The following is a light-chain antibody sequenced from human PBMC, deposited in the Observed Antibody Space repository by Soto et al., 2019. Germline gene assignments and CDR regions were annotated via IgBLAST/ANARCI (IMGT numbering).Light chain of an antibody. Sequence: ISVTPAPGTQSVSHGERATLPRRASQSVSSSLAWYQQKSGQAPRLLTYSASRRATGIPDRLTGSGSGTDFTLTINRVEPEDFAVYLCQEYAGSPQAFGEGTKADI. V-gene: IGKV3-20*01. CDR2: SAS. CDR3: QEYAGSPQA. J-gene: IGKJ1*01. CDR1: QSVSSS.